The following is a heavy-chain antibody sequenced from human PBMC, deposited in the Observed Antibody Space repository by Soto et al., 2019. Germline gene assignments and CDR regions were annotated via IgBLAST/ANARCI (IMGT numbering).Heavy chain of an antibody. CDR2: IDASGNT. CDR1: VDSITTYY. CDR3: ARYSNNWFQTEGMDV. J-gene: IGHJ6*02. Sequence: SETLSLTCTVSVDSITTYYWSWIRQPAGKGLEWIGRIDASGNTNYNPSLNSRVTMSIDTSKKQFSLKLASVTAADTAIYYCARYSNNWFQTEGMDVWGQGTTVTVSS. D-gene: IGHD6-13*01. V-gene: IGHV4-4*07.